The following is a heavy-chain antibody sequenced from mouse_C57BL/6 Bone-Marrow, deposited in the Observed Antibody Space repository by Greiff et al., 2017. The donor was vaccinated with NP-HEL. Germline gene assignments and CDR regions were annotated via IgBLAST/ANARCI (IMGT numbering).Heavy chain of an antibody. D-gene: IGHD1-1*01. V-gene: IGHV1-82*01. CDR3: ARSPEYYGSSYWYFDV. CDR1: GYAFSSSW. CDR2: IYPGDGDT. Sequence: QVQLQQSGPELVKPGASVKISCKASGYAFSSSWMNWVKQRPGKGLEWIGRIYPGDGDTNYNGKFKGKATLTADKSSSTAYMQLSSLTSEDSAVYFCARSPEYYGSSYWYFDVSGTGTTVTVSS. J-gene: IGHJ1*03.